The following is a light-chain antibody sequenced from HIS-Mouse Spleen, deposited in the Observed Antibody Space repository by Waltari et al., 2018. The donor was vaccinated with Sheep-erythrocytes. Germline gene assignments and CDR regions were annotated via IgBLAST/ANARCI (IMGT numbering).Light chain of an antibody. Sequence: QSALTQPRSVSGSPGQSVTISCTGTSSDVGGDNYVPWYQQRPGKAPKLMIYDVSKRPSGVPDRFSGSKSGNTASLTISGLQAEDEADYYCCSYAGSYNHVFATGTKVTVL. V-gene: IGLV2-11*01. CDR1: SSDVGGDNY. CDR2: DVS. CDR3: CSYAGSYNHV. J-gene: IGLJ1*01.